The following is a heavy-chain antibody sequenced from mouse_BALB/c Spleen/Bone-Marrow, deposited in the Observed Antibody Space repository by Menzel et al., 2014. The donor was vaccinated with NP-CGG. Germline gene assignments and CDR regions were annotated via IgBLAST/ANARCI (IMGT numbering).Heavy chain of an antibody. V-gene: IGHV3-6*02. CDR3: ARPYHRYQGFAY. CDR2: ISYDGSN. J-gene: IGHJ3*01. Sequence: ESGPGLVKPSQSLSLTRSVTGYSITSGYYWNWIRQFPGNKLEWMGYISYDGSNKNNPSLKNRISITRDTSKNQFFLKLNSVTTEDTATYYCARPYHRYQGFAYWGQGTLVTASA. D-gene: IGHD2-14*01. CDR1: GYSITSGYY.